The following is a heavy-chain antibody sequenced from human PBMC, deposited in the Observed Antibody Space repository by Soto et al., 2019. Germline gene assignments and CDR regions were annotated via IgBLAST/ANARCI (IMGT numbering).Heavy chain of an antibody. CDR2: IKSKTDGGTT. CDR3: TTTVTPRDWFDP. D-gene: IGHD4-4*01. Sequence: GESLKISCAASGFTFSNAWMSWVRQAPGKGLEWVGRIKSKTDGGTTDYAAPVKGRFTISRDDSKNTLYLQMNSLKTEDTAVYYCTTTVTPRDWFDPWGQGTLVTVSS. CDR1: GFTFSNAW. V-gene: IGHV3-15*01. J-gene: IGHJ5*02.